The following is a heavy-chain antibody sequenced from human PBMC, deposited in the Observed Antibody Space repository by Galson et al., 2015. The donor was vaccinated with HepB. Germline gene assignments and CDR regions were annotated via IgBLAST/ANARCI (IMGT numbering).Heavy chain of an antibody. J-gene: IGHJ6*02. D-gene: IGHD3-10*01. V-gene: IGHV3-73*01. CDR1: GLTFSGSA. CDR2: IRSQADSYAT. CDR3: TRLRLGVEPDYYYGMDV. Sequence: SLRLSCAASGLTFSGSAMHWVRQASGKRLEWVGRIRSQADSYATEYAASVRGRFTISRDDSKNTAYLQMNSLKSEDTAVYYCTRLRLGVEPDYYYGMDVWGQGTTVTVSS.